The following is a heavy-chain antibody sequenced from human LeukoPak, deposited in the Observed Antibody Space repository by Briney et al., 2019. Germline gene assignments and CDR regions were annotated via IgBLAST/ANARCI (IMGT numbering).Heavy chain of an antibody. V-gene: IGHV1-18*01. D-gene: IGHD2-21*01. Sequence: ASVKVSCKASGYTFTSYGISWVRQAPGQGLEWMGWISAYNGNTNYAQKLQGRVTMTTDTPTSTAYMELRSLRSDDTAVYYCAKTVDTAMVIDCGGDCYPSYYFDYWGQGTLVTVSS. J-gene: IGHJ4*02. CDR3: AKTVDTAMVIDCGGDCYPSYYFDY. CDR2: ISAYNGNT. CDR1: GYTFTSYG.